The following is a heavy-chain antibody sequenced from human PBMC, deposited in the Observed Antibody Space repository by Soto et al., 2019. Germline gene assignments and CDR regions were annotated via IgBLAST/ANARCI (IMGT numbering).Heavy chain of an antibody. CDR3: AKDFWSAFAVIGNVYFDY. J-gene: IGHJ4*02. Sequence: GGSLRLSCVGSDFTFSSYVMTWVRQAPGKGLEWVSGISASGDNTYYADSVKGRFTISRDNSKDTLYLQMNSLRAEDTAVYYCAKDFWSAFAVIGNVYFDYWGQGPLVTVSP. V-gene: IGHV3-23*01. D-gene: IGHD3-3*01. CDR2: ISASGDNT. CDR1: DFTFSSYV.